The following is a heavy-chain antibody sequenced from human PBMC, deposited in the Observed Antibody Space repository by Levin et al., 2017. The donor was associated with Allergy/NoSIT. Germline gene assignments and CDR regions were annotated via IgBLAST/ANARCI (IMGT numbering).Heavy chain of an antibody. Sequence: GESLKISCKGSGYRFTNYWIAWVRQMPGEGLEWMGIIYPGDSDTRYSPSFQGRVTISADKSINTAYLQWSSLKASDTAMYYCARKYYYGSGTYGGVSDFWGQGTLVTVSS. V-gene: IGHV5-51*01. D-gene: IGHD3-10*01. CDR2: IYPGDSDT. J-gene: IGHJ4*02. CDR3: ARKYYYGSGTYGGVSDF. CDR1: GYRFTNYW.